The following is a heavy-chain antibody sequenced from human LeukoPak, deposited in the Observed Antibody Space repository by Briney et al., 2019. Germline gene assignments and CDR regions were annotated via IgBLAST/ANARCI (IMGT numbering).Heavy chain of an antibody. V-gene: IGHV3-21*01. J-gene: IGHJ4*02. CDR2: ISSSSSYI. D-gene: IGHD1-14*01. CDR1: GFTFSSYS. Sequence: GGSLRLSCAASGFTFSSYSMNWVRQAPGKGLEWVSSISSSSSYIYYADSVEGRFTISRDNAKNSLYLQMNSLRAEDTAVYYCATQLGYKGNYWGQGTLVTVSS. CDR3: ATQLGYKGNY.